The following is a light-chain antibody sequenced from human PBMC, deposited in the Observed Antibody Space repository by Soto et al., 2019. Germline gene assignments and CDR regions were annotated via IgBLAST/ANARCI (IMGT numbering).Light chain of an antibody. CDR1: SSDIGGYDY. CDR3: TSYASGSSHVV. V-gene: IGLV2-14*01. J-gene: IGLJ2*01. Sequence: QSVLTQPASVSGSPGQSITLSCTGTSSDIGGYDYVSWSQRHPGKAPKLRIYDVNNRPSGVSNRFSGSKSGNTASLTIAGLQAEDEADYYCTSYASGSSHVVCGGGTTLPVL. CDR2: DVN.